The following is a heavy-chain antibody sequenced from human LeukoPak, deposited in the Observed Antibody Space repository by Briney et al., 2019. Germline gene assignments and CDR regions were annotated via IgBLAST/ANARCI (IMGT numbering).Heavy chain of an antibody. Sequence: SETLSLTCAVYSGSFSGYYWSWIRQPPGKGLEWIGYIYHSGSTYYNPSLKSRVTISVDRSKNQFSLKLSSVTAADTAVYYCARRMYFGAFDIWGQGTTVTVSS. J-gene: IGHJ3*02. V-gene: IGHV4-34*01. CDR1: SGSFSGYY. D-gene: IGHD3-9*01. CDR3: ARRMYFGAFDI. CDR2: IYHSGST.